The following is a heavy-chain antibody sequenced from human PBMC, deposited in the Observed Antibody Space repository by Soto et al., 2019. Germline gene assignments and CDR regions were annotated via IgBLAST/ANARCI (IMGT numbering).Heavy chain of an antibody. V-gene: IGHV3-33*08. CDR2: IWYDGSNK. Sequence: GGSLRLSCADSGLSFSSYGMHWVRQAPGKGLEWVAVIWYDGSNKYYADSVKGRFTISRDNSKNTLYLQMNSLRAEDTAVYYCARSRLQPRALLSYYFDYWGQGTLVTVSS. J-gene: IGHJ4*02. D-gene: IGHD4-4*01. CDR1: GLSFSSYG. CDR3: ARSRLQPRALLSYYFDY.